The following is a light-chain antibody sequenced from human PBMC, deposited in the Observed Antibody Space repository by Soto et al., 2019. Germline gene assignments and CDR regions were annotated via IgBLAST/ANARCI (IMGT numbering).Light chain of an antibody. CDR1: QDISNY. CDR3: QQYDNLPYT. J-gene: IGKJ2*01. CDR2: DAS. V-gene: IGKV1-33*01. Sequence: DIQMTQSPPSLSASVGDRVTITCQASQDISNYLNWYQQKPGKAPKLLIYDASNLETGVPSRFSGSGSGTDFTFTSSSLQPEDIETYYCQQYDNLPYTFGQGTKLEI.